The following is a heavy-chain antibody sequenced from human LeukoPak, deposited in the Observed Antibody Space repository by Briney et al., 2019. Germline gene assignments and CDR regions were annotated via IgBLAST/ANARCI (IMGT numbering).Heavy chain of an antibody. J-gene: IGHJ4*02. D-gene: IGHD5-24*01. Sequence: GGSLRLSYAASGFTFSSYEMNWVRQAPGKGLEWVSYISSSDSTIYYADSVKGRFTISRDNAKNSLYLQMNSLRAEDTAVYYCARGGGYNPWGQGTLVTVSS. CDR1: GFTFSSYE. CDR2: ISSSDSTI. CDR3: ARGGGYNP. V-gene: IGHV3-48*03.